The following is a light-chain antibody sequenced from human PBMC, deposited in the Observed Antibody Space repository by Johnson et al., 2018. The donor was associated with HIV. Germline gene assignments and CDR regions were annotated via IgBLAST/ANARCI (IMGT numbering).Light chain of an antibody. CDR1: SSNIGNNY. Sequence: QAVLTQPPSVSAAPGQKVTISCSGSSSNIGNNYVSWYQQLPGTAPKLLIYANNTRPSGIPDRFSGSKSGTSATLGITGLQTGDEADYYCGTWDSSLSVFVFGTGTKVSVL. CDR3: GTWDSSLSVFV. V-gene: IGLV1-51*02. CDR2: ANN. J-gene: IGLJ1*01.